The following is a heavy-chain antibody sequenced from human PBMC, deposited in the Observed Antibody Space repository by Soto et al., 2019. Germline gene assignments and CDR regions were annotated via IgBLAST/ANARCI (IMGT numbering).Heavy chain of an antibody. J-gene: IGHJ4*02. CDR1: GPTFSSSA. V-gene: IGHV3-23*01. CDR2: ISSSGGST. D-gene: IGHD2-15*01. CDR3: AKVRMPPYYFDY. Sequence: PGGSLRVSWAGSGPTFSSSAMSWVRQAPGKGLEWVSAISSSGGSTYYADSVKFRFTISRDNSKNTLYLQMNSVRADDTAVYYCAKVRMPPYYFDYWAQGTLITVSS.